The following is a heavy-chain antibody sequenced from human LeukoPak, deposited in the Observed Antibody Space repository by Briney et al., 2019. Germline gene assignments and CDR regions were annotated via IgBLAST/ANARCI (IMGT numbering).Heavy chain of an antibody. J-gene: IGHJ4*02. CDR3: ARRRSIMYDGNYFDY. Sequence: SEILSLTCTVSGGSISSYYWSWIRQPPGKGLEWIGYIYYSGTTNYNPSLKSRVTISVDTSKNQFSLKLSSVTAADTAVYYCARRRSIMYDGNYFDYWGQGTLVTVSS. CDR2: IYYSGTT. D-gene: IGHD2-8*01. CDR1: GGSISSYY. V-gene: IGHV4-59*01.